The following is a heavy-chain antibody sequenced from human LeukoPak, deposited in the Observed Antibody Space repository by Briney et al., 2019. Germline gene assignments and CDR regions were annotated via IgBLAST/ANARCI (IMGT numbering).Heavy chain of an antibody. CDR1: AYSVSSGFY. CDR3: ATSAQNSTGYYYSFDP. V-gene: IGHV4-38-2*01. D-gene: IGHD3-22*01. Sequence: PSETLSLTCAVSAYSVSSGFYWGWIRQPPGKGLEWIGNIYYSGSTYYNPSLKSRLTISVDTSKNQLSLKLSSVTAADTAVYYCATSAQNSTGYYYSFDPWGQGTRVTVSS. J-gene: IGHJ5*02. CDR2: IYYSGST.